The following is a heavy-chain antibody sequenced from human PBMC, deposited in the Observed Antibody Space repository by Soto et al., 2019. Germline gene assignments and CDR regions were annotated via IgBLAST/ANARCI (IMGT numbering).Heavy chain of an antibody. CDR1: GFTFSSYA. J-gene: IGHJ4*02. CDR2: ISYDGSNK. D-gene: IGHD3-22*01. V-gene: IGHV3-30-3*01. Sequence: QVQLVESGGGVVQPGRSLRLSCAASGFTFSSYAMHWVRQAPGKGLEWVAVISYDGSNKYYADSVKGRFTISRDNSKNTLYLQMNSLRAEDPAVYYCAIAYSWLLPDLDYCGQGTLVTVSS. CDR3: AIAYSWLLPDLDY.